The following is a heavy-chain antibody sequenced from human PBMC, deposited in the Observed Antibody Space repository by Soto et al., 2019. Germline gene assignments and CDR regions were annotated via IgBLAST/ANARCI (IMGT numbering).Heavy chain of an antibody. CDR2: IKSKTDGGTT. J-gene: IGHJ4*02. CDR3: TTDGGTVPQWLYSAY. D-gene: IGHD6-19*01. Sequence: EVQLVESGGGLVKPGGSLRLSCAASGFTVSNTWMSWVRQAPGKGLEWVGRIKSKTDGGTTDYAAPVKGRFTISRDDSKNTLYLQMNSLNTEDTALYYCTTDGGTVPQWLYSAYWGRGTLVTVSS. CDR1: GFTVSNTW. V-gene: IGHV3-15*01.